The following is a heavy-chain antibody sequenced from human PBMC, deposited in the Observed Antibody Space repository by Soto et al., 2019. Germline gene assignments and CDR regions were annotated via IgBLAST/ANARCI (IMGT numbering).Heavy chain of an antibody. CDR2: ISGSGGST. Sequence: EVQLLESGGGLVQPGGSLRLSCAASGFTFSSYAMIWVRQAPGKGLEWVSVISGSGGSTYYADSVKGRFTISRDNSKNTLYLQMNSLRAEDTAVYYCARRTSGWYLDYWGQGTLVTVSS. CDR3: ARRTSGWYLDY. D-gene: IGHD6-19*01. CDR1: GFTFSSYA. J-gene: IGHJ4*02. V-gene: IGHV3-23*01.